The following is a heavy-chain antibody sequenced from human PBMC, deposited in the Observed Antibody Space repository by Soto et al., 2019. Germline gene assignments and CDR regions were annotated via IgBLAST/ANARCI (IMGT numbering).Heavy chain of an antibody. CDR1: GFTFSRSY. V-gene: IGHV3-48*01. J-gene: IGHJ4*02. D-gene: IGHD3-10*01. CDR2: ISSSTSTI. Sequence: EVQLVESGGGFVQPGGSLRLSCEASGFTFSRSYMNWVRQAPGKGLEWISYISSSTSTIYYADSVKGRFTISRDNAKNSLYLQMNSLRAEDTAVYYCAKEGGSGSSILNYFDLWGQGTLVTVSS. CDR3: AKEGGSGSSILNYFDL.